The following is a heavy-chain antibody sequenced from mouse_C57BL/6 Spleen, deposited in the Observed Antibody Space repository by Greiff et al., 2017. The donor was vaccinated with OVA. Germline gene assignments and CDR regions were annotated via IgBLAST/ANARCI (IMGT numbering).Heavy chain of an antibody. Sequence: QVQLQQPGAELVKPGASVKLSCKASGYTFTSSWMKWVKQRPGQGLEWIGGIDPGDSDTNYNQKFKGKATLTVDTSSSTAYMQLSSLTAEDSAVYYCASWDRLDYWGQGTLVTVS. D-gene: IGHD4-1*01. CDR2: IDPGDSDT. CDR3: ASWDRLDY. J-gene: IGHJ4*01. V-gene: IGHV1-50*01. CDR1: GYTFTSSW.